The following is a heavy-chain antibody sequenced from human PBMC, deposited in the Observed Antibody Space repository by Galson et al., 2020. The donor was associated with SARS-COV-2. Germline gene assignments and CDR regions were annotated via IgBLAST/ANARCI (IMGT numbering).Heavy chain of an antibody. V-gene: IGHV3-74*01. CDR3: ARDSYDSLLGGLDV. Sequence: GGSLRLSCAGSGFTFSTYWMHWVRQAPGKGLVWVSRINGNRGDARYADSVKGRFTISRDNAKNTVTLQMNSLRAEDTAVYYCARDSYDSLLGGLDVWGQGATVTVSS. CDR1: GFTFSTYW. D-gene: IGHD3-16*01. J-gene: IGHJ6*02. CDR2: INGNRGDA.